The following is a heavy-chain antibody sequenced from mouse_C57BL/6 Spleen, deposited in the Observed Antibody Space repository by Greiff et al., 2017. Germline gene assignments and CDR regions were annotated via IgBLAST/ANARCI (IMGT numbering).Heavy chain of an antibody. D-gene: IGHD1-1*01. CDR3: TRDGYYGSSYSDAMDY. Sequence: EVKLVESGEGLVKPGGSLKLSCAASGFTFSSYAMSWVRQTPEKRLEWVAYISSGGDYIYYADTVKGRFTISRDNARNTLYLQMSSLKSEDTAMYYCTRDGYYGSSYSDAMDYWGQGTSVTVSS. J-gene: IGHJ4*01. CDR2: ISSGGDYI. V-gene: IGHV5-9-1*02. CDR1: GFTFSSYA.